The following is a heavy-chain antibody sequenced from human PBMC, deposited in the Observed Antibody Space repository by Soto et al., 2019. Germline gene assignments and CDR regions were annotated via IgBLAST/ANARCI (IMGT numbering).Heavy chain of an antibody. J-gene: IGHJ4*02. CDR1: GFTFTSSA. Sequence: SVKVSCKASGFTFTSSAFQWVRQARGQRLGWIGWIAVGSGYTNYAQRFQDRVTLTRDMSTATTYMELSRLTSEDTAIYYCAADATAWQQMVPSDYWGQGTLVTVSS. CDR2: IAVGSGYT. D-gene: IGHD2-8*01. CDR3: AADATAWQQMVPSDY. V-gene: IGHV1-58*01.